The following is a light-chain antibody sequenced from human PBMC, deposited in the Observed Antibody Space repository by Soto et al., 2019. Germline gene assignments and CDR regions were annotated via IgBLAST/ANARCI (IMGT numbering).Light chain of an antibody. Sequence: EIVLTPSPGTLSLSPVERATLSCRASQSVSNNYLAWYQQKPGQAPRLLISGTFSRATGIPDRFRGSGSGTDFTLTVSRLQSEDFAVYYCQQYAESPRTFGGGTKVDI. CDR1: QSVSNNY. CDR3: QQYAESPRT. V-gene: IGKV3-20*01. CDR2: GTF. J-gene: IGKJ4*01.